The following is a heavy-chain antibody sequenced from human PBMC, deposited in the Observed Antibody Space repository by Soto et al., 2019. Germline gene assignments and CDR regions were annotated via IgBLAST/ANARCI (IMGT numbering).Heavy chain of an antibody. D-gene: IGHD3-10*02. CDR3: AKGKSSNYVSHAFDV. V-gene: IGHV3-23*04. J-gene: IGHJ3*01. CDR1: GFNFNTYA. Sequence: EVQLVESGGGLVQPGGSLRLSCVASGFNFNTYAMSWVRQPPGKGLEWVSGISGGGGSIHYVDSVKGRFTISRDNSKNTLYPQMNSLRGEDTAVYYCAKGKSSNYVSHAFDVWGQGTMVTVSS. CDR2: ISGGGGSI.